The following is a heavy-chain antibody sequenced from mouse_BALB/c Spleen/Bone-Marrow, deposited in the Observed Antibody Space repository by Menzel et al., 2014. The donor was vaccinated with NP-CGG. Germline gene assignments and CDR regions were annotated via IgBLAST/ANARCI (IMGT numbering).Heavy chain of an antibody. CDR3: ASYYYGSSGFAY. V-gene: IGHV14-3*02. CDR1: GFNIKDTY. Sequence: EVQLQQSGAELVKPGASVKLSCIASGFNIKDTYMHWVKQRPEQGLEWIGRIDPANGNTKYDPKFQGKATITADTSSNTAYLQLSSLTSEDTAVYYCASYYYGSSGFAYWGQGILVTVSA. D-gene: IGHD1-1*01. J-gene: IGHJ3*01. CDR2: IDPANGNT.